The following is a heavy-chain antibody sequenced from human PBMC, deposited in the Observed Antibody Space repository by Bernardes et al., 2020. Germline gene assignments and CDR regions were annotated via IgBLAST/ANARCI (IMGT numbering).Heavy chain of an antibody. CDR3: ARALGYCSGGSCYSSWFDP. Sequence: SETLSLTCAVYGGSFRGYYWSWIRQPPGKGLEWIGEINHSGSTNYNPSLKSRVTISVDTSKNQFSLKLSSVTAADTAVYYCARALGYCSGGSCYSSWFDPWGQGTLVTVSS. D-gene: IGHD2-15*01. CDR2: INHSGST. J-gene: IGHJ5*02. CDR1: GGSFRGYY. V-gene: IGHV4-34*01.